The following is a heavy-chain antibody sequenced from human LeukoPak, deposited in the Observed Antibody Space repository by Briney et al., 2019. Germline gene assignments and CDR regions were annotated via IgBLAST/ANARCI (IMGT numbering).Heavy chain of an antibody. V-gene: IGHV3-53*01. CDR2: IYSGGST. CDR3: AKGPLFGAFDI. J-gene: IGHJ3*02. CDR1: GFTVSSNY. D-gene: IGHD2-21*01. Sequence: GGSLRLSCAASGFTVSSNYMSWVRQAPEKGLEWVSVIYSGGSTYYADSVKGRFTTPRDNSKNTLYLQMNSLRAEDTAVYYCAKGPLFGAFDIWGQGTMVTVSS.